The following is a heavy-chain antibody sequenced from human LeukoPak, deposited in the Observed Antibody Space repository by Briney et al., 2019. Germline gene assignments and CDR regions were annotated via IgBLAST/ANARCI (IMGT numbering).Heavy chain of an antibody. CDR3: ARAFTSTGYYYVEY. CDR1: GFTFSSFG. J-gene: IGHJ4*02. Sequence: GRSLRLSCAASGFTFSSFGMHWVRQAPGKGLEWVAVIWYDGNNKYYADSVKGRFTISRGNSKNTLYLQMNSLRAEDTAVYYCARAFTSTGYYYVEYWGQGTLVTASS. CDR2: IWYDGNNK. D-gene: IGHD3-22*01. V-gene: IGHV3-33*01.